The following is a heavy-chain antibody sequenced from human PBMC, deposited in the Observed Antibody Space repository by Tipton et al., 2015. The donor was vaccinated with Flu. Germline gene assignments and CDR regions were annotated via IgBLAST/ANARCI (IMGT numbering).Heavy chain of an antibody. CDR1: GGSLSSFY. Sequence: TLSLTCTVSGGSLSSFYWTWIRQPAGKGLEWIGRIYSSGITKYNPSLQSRVTMSVDTSKNQFSLSLSSVTAADTAVYYCARGSGSGTFVIFDYWGQGPLVAVSS. V-gene: IGHV4-4*07. CDR2: IYSSGIT. J-gene: IGHJ4*02. D-gene: IGHD3-10*01. CDR3: ARGSGSGTFVIFDY.